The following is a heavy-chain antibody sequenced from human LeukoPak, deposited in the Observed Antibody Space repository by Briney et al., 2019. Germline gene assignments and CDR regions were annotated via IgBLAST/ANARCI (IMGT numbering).Heavy chain of an antibody. D-gene: IGHD6-13*01. J-gene: IGHJ4*02. V-gene: IGHV3-23*01. CDR3: AKASWHYYFDY. CDR1: GFTFSSYA. CDR2: ISGSGGST. Sequence: PTGGSLRLSCAASGFTFSSYAMSWVRQAPGKGLEWVSAISGSGGSTYYADSVKGRFTISRDNSKNTLYLQMNSQRAEDTAVYYCAKASWHYYFDYWGQGTLVTVSS.